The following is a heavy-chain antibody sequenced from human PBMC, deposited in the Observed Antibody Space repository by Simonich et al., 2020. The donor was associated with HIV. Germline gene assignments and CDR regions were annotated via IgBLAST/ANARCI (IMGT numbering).Heavy chain of an antibody. D-gene: IGHD2-2*01. J-gene: IGHJ4*02. CDR1: GGSFSGYY. V-gene: IGHV4-34*01. CDR3: ARGFYQRLYYFDY. Sequence: QVQLQQWGAGLLKPSETLSLTCAVYGGSFSGYYWSWIRQPPGKGLEWLGEINHIGSTNYNPSLKSRVTISVDTSKNQFSLKLSSVTAADTAVYYCARGFYQRLYYFDYWGQGTLVTVSS. CDR2: INHIGST.